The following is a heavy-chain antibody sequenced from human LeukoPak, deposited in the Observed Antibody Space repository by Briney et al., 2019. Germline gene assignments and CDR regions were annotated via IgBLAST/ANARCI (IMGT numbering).Heavy chain of an antibody. CDR3: ATLGWDLAW. D-gene: IGHD1-26*01. Sequence: ASVKVSCKASGYTLTSYYLHWVRQAPGQGLEWIGIINPSGGATNYAQMFQGRVTMTSDTSTSTVYMELSSLRFEDTAVYYCATLGWDLAWWGQGTLVTVSS. J-gene: IGHJ4*02. V-gene: IGHV1-46*01. CDR2: INPSGGAT. CDR1: GYTLTSYY.